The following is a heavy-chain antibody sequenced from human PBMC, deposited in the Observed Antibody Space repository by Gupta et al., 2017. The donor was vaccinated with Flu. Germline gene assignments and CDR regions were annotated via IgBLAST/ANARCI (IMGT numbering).Heavy chain of an antibody. Sequence: QVHLLQPGAAVEKPGASLKVYCKASGYTFTGYYIHWVRQAPGPGLEWMGWINPSSGGTTYAQKLQGRVTMTRATSISTAYMALSRLRSDDTAVYYCAKPLRSTGRIDDAFDIWGQGTLVTVSS. CDR2: INPSSGGT. V-gene: IGHV1-2*02. CDR3: AKPLRSTGRIDDAFDI. J-gene: IGHJ3*02. CDR1: GYTFTGYY. D-gene: IGHD1-1*01.